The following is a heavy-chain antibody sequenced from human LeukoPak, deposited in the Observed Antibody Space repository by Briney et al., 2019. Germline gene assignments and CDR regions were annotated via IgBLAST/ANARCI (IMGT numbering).Heavy chain of an antibody. J-gene: IGHJ4*02. CDR3: AKGYQQLVPH. D-gene: IGHD6-13*01. V-gene: IGHV3-30*18. CDR2: ISYDGSNK. CDR1: GFTFSSYG. Sequence: PGGSLRLSCAASGFTFSSYGMHWVRQAPGKGLEWVAVISYDGSNKYYADSVKGRFTISRDNSKNTLYLQMNSLRAEDTAVYHCAKGYQQLVPHWGQGTLVTVSS.